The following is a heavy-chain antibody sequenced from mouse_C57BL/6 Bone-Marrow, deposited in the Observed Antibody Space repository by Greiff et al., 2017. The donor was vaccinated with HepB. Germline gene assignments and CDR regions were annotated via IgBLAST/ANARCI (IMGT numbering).Heavy chain of an antibody. CDR2: IYPGDGDT. D-gene: IGHD1-1*01. CDR3: ANYYYGSSYGFAY. J-gene: IGHJ3*01. V-gene: IGHV1-82*01. Sequence: VQVVESGPELVKPGASVKISCKASGYAFSSSWMNWVKQRPGKGLEWIGRIYPGDGDTKYNGKFKGKATLTADKSSSTAYMQLSSLTSEDSAVYFCANYYYGSSYGFAYWGQGTLVTVSA. CDR1: GYAFSSSW.